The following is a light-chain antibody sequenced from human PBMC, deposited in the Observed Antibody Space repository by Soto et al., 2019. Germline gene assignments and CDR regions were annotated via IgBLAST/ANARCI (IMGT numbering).Light chain of an antibody. CDR3: QQDDTYPLT. CDR2: MAS. CDR1: QSLSDW. V-gene: IGKV1-5*03. Sequence: DIQLTQSPSTLSASVGDKVTITCRASQSLSDWLAWYQQIPGTAPKLMIYMASSLEDGVPSRFSGSGSGTEFTLTIISLQPDDFATYYCQQDDTYPLTFGGGTKVEIK. J-gene: IGKJ4*01.